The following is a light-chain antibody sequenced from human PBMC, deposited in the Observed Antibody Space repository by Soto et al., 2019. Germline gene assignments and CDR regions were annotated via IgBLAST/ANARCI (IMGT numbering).Light chain of an antibody. CDR1: SSDVGAYNY. J-gene: IGLJ2*01. Sequence: QSALTQPASVSGSPGQSITISCTGTSSDVGAYNYVSWYQQHPGKAPILMIFEVSDRPSGVSNRLSGSKSGNTASLTISWRQADDGAEYYCSSYTRSNTLVFGGGTKLTVL. V-gene: IGLV2-14*01. CDR2: EVS. CDR3: SSYTRSNTLV.